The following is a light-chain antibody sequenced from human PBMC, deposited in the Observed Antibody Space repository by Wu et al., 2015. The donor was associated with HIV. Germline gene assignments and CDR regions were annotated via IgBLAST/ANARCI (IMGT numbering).Light chain of an antibody. CDR1: QSVGSF. J-gene: IGKJ2*01. CDR2: GAS. CDR3: QQYSSSPYT. V-gene: IGKV3-11*01. Sequence: EIVLTQSPTTLSLSPGERATLSCRASQSVGSFLAWYQQKPGQAPRLLIYGASNRAADIPARFSGSGSETDFSLTISRLEPEDFAVYYCQQYSSSPYTFGQGTKLEIK.